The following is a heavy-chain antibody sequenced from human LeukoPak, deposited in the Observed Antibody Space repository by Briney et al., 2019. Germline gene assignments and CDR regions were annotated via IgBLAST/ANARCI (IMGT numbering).Heavy chain of an antibody. D-gene: IGHD3-10*01. Sequence: SETLSLTCAVYGGSFSGYYWSWIRQPPGKGLEWIGEINHSGSTNYNPSLKSRVTISVDTSKNQFSLKLSSVTAADTAVYYCALSGRYYYGSGSLADVWGQGTTVTVS. V-gene: IGHV4-34*01. CDR1: GGSFSGYY. J-gene: IGHJ6*02. CDR2: INHSGST. CDR3: ALSGRYYYGSGSLADV.